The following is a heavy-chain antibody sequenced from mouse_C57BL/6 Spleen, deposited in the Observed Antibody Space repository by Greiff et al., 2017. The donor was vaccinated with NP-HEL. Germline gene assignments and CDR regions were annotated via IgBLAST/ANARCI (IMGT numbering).Heavy chain of an antibody. D-gene: IGHD1-1*01. Sequence: QVHVKQPGAELVRPGSSVKLSCKASGYTFTSYWMHWVKQRPIQGLEWIGNIDPSDSETHYNQKFKDKATLTVDKSSSTAYMQLSSLTSEDSAVYYCARFITTVVATDYYAMDYWGQGTSVTVSS. CDR2: IDPSDSET. J-gene: IGHJ4*01. CDR3: ARFITTVVATDYYAMDY. V-gene: IGHV1-52*01. CDR1: GYTFTSYW.